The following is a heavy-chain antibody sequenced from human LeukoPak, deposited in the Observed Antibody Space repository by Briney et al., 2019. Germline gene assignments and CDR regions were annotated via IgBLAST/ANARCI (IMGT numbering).Heavy chain of an antibody. J-gene: IGHJ4*02. CDR2: IYYSGGT. Sequence: SETLSLTCTVSGGSISSYYWSWIRQPPGKGLEWIGYIYYSGGTNYNPSLKSRVAISGDTSKNQFSLKLSSVTAADTAVYSRAVTVAAAVDYWGQGTLVTVSS. CDR1: GGSISSYY. CDR3: AVTVAAAVDY. D-gene: IGHD6-13*01. V-gene: IGHV4-59*01.